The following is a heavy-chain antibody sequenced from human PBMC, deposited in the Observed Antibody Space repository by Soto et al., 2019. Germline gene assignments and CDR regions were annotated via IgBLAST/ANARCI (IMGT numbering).Heavy chain of an antibody. CDR3: AGENPFHVLRYFDRKGANWFDP. V-gene: IGHV1-2*04. CDR1: GYTFTGYY. Sequence: ASVKVSCKASGYTFTGYYMHWVRQAPGQGLEWMGWINPNSGGTNYAQKFQGWVTMTRDTSISTAYMELSRLRSDDTAVYYCAGENPFHVLRYFDRKGANWFDPWGQGTLVTVSS. J-gene: IGHJ5*02. CDR2: INPNSGGT. D-gene: IGHD3-9*01.